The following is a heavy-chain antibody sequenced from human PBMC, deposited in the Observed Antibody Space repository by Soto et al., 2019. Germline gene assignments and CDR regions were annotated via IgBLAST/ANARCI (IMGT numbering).Heavy chain of an antibody. CDR2: ISSSGGST. J-gene: IGHJ4*02. CDR3: AKGSGSSWYST. V-gene: IGHV3-23*01. CDR1: GFTFSSYG. D-gene: IGHD6-13*01. Sequence: TASGFTFSSYGMSWVRQAPGKGLEWVSAISSSGGSTYYADSVKGRFTFSRDNSKNTLYLQMNSLRAEVTAVYYCAKGSGSSWYSTWGQGTLVTVSS.